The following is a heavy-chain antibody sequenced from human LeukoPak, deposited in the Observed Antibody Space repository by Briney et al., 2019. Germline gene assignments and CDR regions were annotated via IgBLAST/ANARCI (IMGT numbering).Heavy chain of an antibody. J-gene: IGHJ4*02. CDR1: GFTFSSYG. V-gene: IGHV3-33*06. D-gene: IGHD6-19*01. CDR2: IWHDGSAK. Sequence: GRSLRLSCAASGFTFSSYGMHWVRPAPGKGLESVAVIWHDGSAKFYVDSVRGRFSISRDDSKNTLYLQMNSLRAEDTALYYCAKDNRGGWSGYFDYRGRGTLVTVSS. CDR3: AKDNRGGWSGYFDY.